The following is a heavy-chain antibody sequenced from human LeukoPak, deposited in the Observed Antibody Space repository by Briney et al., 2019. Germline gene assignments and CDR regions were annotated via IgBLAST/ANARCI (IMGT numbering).Heavy chain of an antibody. CDR2: ISSSSSYI. D-gene: IGHD3-10*01. V-gene: IGHV3-21*01. J-gene: IGHJ6*02. CDR3: ARVRRFASKEDYYYYGMDV. Sequence: PGGSLRLSCAASGFTFSSYSMNWVRQAPGKGLEWVSSISSSSSYIYYADSVKGRFTISRDNAKNSLYLQMNSLRAEDTAVYYCARVRRFASKEDYYYYGMDVWGQGTTVTVSS. CDR1: GFTFSSYS.